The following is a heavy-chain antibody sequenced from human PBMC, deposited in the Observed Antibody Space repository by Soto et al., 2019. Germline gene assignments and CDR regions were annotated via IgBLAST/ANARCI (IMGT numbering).Heavy chain of an antibody. Sequence: QITLKESGPTLVKPTQTLTLTCTFSGFALTYIVEGVGWIRQPPGKALEWLSLVYWGDDKLYNPSLRSRLTISXDXSXKXXVLTRTNMDPVDTATYYCVQSRCGGDCLTFCSSYAYYGLDVWGQGSTVTVS. CDR1: GFALTYIVEG. CDR2: VYWGDDK. CDR3: VQSRCGGDCLTFCSSYAYYGLDV. D-gene: IGHD2-21*02. V-gene: IGHV2-5*02. J-gene: IGHJ6*02.